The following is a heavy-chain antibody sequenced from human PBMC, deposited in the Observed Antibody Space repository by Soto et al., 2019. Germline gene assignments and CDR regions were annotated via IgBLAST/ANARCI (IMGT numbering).Heavy chain of an antibody. CDR2: ISYSGST. V-gene: IGHV4-30-4*08. J-gene: IGHJ5*02. Sequence: SETLSLTCTVSDDSIGNSHYYWTWIRQPPGKGLEWIGYISYSGSTYYNPSLESRPTMSIDTSKRQFYLELSSVSAADTAMYFCARDPDAAPDLWGQGTQVTVSS. CDR3: ARDPDAAPDL. D-gene: IGHD6-25*01. CDR1: DDSIGNSHYY.